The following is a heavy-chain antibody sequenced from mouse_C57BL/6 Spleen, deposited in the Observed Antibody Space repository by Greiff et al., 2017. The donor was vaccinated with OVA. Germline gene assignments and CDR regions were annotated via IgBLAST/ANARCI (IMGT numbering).Heavy chain of an antibody. D-gene: IGHD1-1*01. CDR1: GYTFTSYW. CDR3: ARSEDYGSSYWYFDV. Sequence: QVQLQQPGAELVKPGASVKLSCKASGYTFTSYWMHWVKQRPGRGLEWIGRIDPNSGGTKDNEKFKSKATLTVDTTSSTAYMQLSSLTSEDSAVYYFARSEDYGSSYWYFDVWGTGTTVTVSS. V-gene: IGHV1-72*01. J-gene: IGHJ1*03. CDR2: IDPNSGGT.